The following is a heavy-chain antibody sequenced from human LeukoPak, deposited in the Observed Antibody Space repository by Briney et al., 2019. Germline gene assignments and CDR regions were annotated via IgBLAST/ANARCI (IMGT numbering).Heavy chain of an antibody. CDR1: GFTSSSYS. J-gene: IGHJ4*02. CDR2: ISSTSSAI. Sequence: GGSLRLSCAASGFTSSSYSMNWVRQAPGKGLEWVSYISSTSSAIYYADSVKGRFTISRDNAKNSLYLQMNTLRAEDTAVYYCARVIGSYGDSAYWGQGTLVTVSS. CDR3: ARVIGSYGDSAY. V-gene: IGHV3-48*04. D-gene: IGHD1-26*01.